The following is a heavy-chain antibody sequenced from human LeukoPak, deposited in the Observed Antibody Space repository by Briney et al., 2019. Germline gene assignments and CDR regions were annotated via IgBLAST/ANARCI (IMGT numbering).Heavy chain of an antibody. CDR3: AGHGGSWTFGY. V-gene: IGHV4-59*08. D-gene: IGHD6-13*01. CDR2: IDYSGGP. Sequence: SETLSLTCTVSGNSISSYYWSWIRQPPGKGLEWIGYIDYSGGPNYNPSLKSRVTISLDTSKNQFSLKLRSVTAADMAAYYCAGHGGSWTFGYWGQGTLVTVSS. J-gene: IGHJ4*02. CDR1: GNSISSYY.